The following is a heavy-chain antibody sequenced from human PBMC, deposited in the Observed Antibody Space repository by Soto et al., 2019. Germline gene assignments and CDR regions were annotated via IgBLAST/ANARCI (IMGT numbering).Heavy chain of an antibody. J-gene: IGHJ4*02. Sequence: TLALTCTVSGGSISSHYWSWIRQPPGKGLEWIGFIYYSESSNYNPSLQSRVTISVDTSKNQFSLRLTSVTAADTAVYYCARAVEMYASGWYYFDYWGQGTLVTVSS. D-gene: IGHD6-19*01. V-gene: IGHV4-59*11. CDR2: IYYSESS. CDR1: GGSISSHY. CDR3: ARAVEMYASGWYYFDY.